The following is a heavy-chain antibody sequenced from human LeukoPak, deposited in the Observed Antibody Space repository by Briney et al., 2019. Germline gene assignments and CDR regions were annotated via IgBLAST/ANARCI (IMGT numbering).Heavy chain of an antibody. D-gene: IGHD3-22*01. CDR1: GFTFSSYG. Sequence: PGRSLRLSCAASGFTFSSYGMHWVRQAPGKGLEWVSAISGSGGSTYYADSVKGRFTISRDNSKNTLYLQMNSLRAEDTAVYYCAKDHYDSSGYYGLGGGIDYWGQGTLVTVSS. CDR3: AKDHYDSSGYYGLGGGIDY. J-gene: IGHJ4*02. CDR2: ISGSGGST. V-gene: IGHV3-23*01.